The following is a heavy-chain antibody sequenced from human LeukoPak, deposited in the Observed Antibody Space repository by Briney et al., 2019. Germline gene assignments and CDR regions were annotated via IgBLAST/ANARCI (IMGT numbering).Heavy chain of an antibody. CDR2: IYSGCLT. J-gene: IGHJ1*01. V-gene: IGHV3-53*01. Sequence: GGSLRLSCAASGFAVNTKFMHWVRQAPGKGLEWISVIYSGCLTYYADSVEGRFTISRDNSKNTLYLYMNSLRAEDTAVYYCARDEGTSGCGLESWGQ. CDR1: GFAVNTKF. D-gene: IGHD1-1*01. CDR3: ARDEGTSGCGLES.